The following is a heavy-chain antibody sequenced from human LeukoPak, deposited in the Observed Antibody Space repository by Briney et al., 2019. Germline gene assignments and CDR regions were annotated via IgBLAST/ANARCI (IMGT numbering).Heavy chain of an antibody. CDR3: ARGGSYDDYFDY. V-gene: IGHV1-2*06. CDR2: INPNSGGT. J-gene: IGHJ4*02. Sequence: ASVKVSCTASGYTFTGYYMHWVRQAPGQGLEWMGRINPNSGGTNYAQKFQGRVTMTRDTSISTAYMELSRLRSNDTAVYYCARGGSYDDYFDYWGQGTLVTVSS. D-gene: IGHD1-26*01. CDR1: GYTFTGYY.